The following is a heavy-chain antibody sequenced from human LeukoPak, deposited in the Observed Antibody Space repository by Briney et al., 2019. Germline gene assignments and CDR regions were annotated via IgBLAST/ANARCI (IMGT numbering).Heavy chain of an antibody. J-gene: IGHJ4*02. CDR2: ISYDGSNK. D-gene: IGHD2-15*01. V-gene: IGHV3-30-3*01. CDR3: ASSVMVDVRGAYDY. CDR1: GFTFSSYA. Sequence: GGSLRLSCAASGFTFSSYAMHWVRQAPGKGLEWVAVISYDGSNKYYADSVKGRFTISRDNAKNSLYLQMNSLRAEDTAVYYCASSVMVDVRGAYDYWGQGTLVTVSS.